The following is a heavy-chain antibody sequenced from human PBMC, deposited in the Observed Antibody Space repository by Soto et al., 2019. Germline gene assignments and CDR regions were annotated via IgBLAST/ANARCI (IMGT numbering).Heavy chain of an antibody. CDR2: IYYSGST. Sequence: QVQLQESGPGLVKPSETLSLTCTVSGGSMRSYYWTWIRQPPGKGLEWTGYIYYSGSTKYNPSLKSRGTISIDTSKNQFFLKLSSVTAADTAVYYCARAAIVGATIDAFDFWGQGTMVTVSS. D-gene: IGHD1-26*01. V-gene: IGHV4-59*01. CDR1: GGSMRSYY. J-gene: IGHJ3*01. CDR3: ARAAIVGATIDAFDF.